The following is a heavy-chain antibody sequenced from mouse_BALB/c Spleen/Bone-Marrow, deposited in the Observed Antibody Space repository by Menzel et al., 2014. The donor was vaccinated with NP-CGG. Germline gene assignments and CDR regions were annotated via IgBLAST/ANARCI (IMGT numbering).Heavy chain of an antibody. J-gene: IGHJ3*01. D-gene: IGHD1-1*01. Sequence: EVKVEESGGGLVQPGGSLKLSCAASGFVFSRYWMSWVRQAPGKGLEWIGEINPDSSTINYTPSLKDKFIISRDNAKNTLYLLMSKVRSEDTALYYCARLSYYGRFAYWGQGTLVTVSA. CDR1: GFVFSRYW. CDR3: ARLSYYGRFAY. V-gene: IGHV4-1*02. CDR2: INPDSSTI.